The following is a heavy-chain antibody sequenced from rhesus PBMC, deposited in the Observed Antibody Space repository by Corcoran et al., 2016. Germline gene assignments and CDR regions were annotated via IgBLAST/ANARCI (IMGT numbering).Heavy chain of an antibody. D-gene: IGHD6-31*01. J-gene: IGHJ4*01. V-gene: IGHV4-169*02. Sequence: QLQLQESGPGPVKPSETLSVTCAVSGGSISSSYWSWIRQAPGKGRGGIGYIYGSGSSTNYNPSLKSRVTLSVDTSKNQLSLKLSSVTTADTAVYYCARDRWGIAAAGNFDYWGQGVLVTVSS. CDR1: GGSISSSY. CDR3: ARDRWGIAAAGNFDY. CDR2: IYGSGSST.